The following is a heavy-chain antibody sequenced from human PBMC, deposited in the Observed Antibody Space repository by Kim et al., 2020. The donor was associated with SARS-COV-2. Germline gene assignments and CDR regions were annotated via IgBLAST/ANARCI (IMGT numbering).Heavy chain of an antibody. D-gene: IGHD2-21*01. CDR3: ASQRTSLWWGFDY. J-gene: IGHJ4*02. Sequence: NPSLKSRVTISVDTAKNQFSLKLSSVTAADTAVYYCASQRTSLWWGFDYWGQGTLVTVSS. V-gene: IGHV4-30-2*05.